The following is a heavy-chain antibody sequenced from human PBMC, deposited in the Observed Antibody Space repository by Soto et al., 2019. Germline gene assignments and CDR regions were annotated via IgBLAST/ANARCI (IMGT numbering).Heavy chain of an antibody. CDR1: GGSFSGYY. D-gene: IGHD4-17*01. CDR3: ARRGMTTVTTLDY. J-gene: IGHJ4*02. V-gene: IGHV4-34*01. CDR2: INHSGST. Sequence: SETLSLTCAVYGGSFSGYYWSWIRQPPGKGLEWIGEINHSGSTNYNPSLKSRVTISVDTSKNQFSLKLSSVTAADTAVYYCARRGMTTVTTLDYWGQGTLVTVSS.